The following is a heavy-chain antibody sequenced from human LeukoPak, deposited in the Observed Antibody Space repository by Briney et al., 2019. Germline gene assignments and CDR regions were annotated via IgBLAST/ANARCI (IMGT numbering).Heavy chain of an antibody. D-gene: IGHD3-22*01. CDR2: ISAYNGNT. CDR3: ARDTYYYDSSGYQNFDY. V-gene: IGHV1-18*01. Sequence: ASVKVSCKASGYTFTSYGISWVRQAPGQGPEWMGWISAYNGNTNYAQKLQGRVTMTTDTSTSTAYMELRSLRSDDTAVYYCARDTYYYDSSGYQNFDYWGQGTLVTVSS. J-gene: IGHJ4*02. CDR1: GYTFTSYG.